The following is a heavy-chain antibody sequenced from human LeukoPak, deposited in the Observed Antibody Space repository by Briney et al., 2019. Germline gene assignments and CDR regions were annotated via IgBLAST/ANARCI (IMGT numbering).Heavy chain of an antibody. CDR3: ARDRYDSSGYCYYDY. D-gene: IGHD3-22*01. V-gene: IGHV4-4*07. J-gene: IGHJ4*02. CDR1: GGSISSYY. CDR2: IYTSGST. Sequence: SETLSLTCTVSGGSISSYYWSWIRQPAGKGLEWIGRIYTSGSTNYNPSLKSRVTMSVDTSKNQFSLKLSSVTAADTAVYYCARDRYDSSGYCYYDYWGQGTLVTVSS.